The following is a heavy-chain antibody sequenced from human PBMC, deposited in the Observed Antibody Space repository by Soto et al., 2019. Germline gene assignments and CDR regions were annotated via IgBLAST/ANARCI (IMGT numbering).Heavy chain of an antibody. V-gene: IGHV1-46*01. D-gene: IGHD3-10*01. CDR3: ARAFSGRKYYYGSGSLDYFDY. J-gene: IGHJ4*02. CDR2: INPSGGST. Sequence: ASVKVSCKASGYTFTSYYMHWVRQAPGQGLEWMGIINPSGGSTSYAQKFQGRVTMTRDTSTSTVYMELSSLRSEDTAVYYCARAFSGRKYYYGSGSLDYFDYWGQGTLVTVSS. CDR1: GYTFTSYY.